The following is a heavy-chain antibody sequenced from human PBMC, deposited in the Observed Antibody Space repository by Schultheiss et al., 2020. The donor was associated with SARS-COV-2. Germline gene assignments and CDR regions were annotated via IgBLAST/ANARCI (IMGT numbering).Heavy chain of an antibody. CDR2: ISWDGGSI. Sequence: GGSLRLSCAASGFTFDDYAMHWVRQAPGKGLEWVSGISWDGGSIYYADSVKGRFTISRDNAKNSLYLQMNSLRAEDTAVYYCARSGGDFWSGYYPSYWGQGTLVTVSS. D-gene: IGHD3-3*01. CDR3: ARSGGDFWSGYYPSY. V-gene: IGHV3-9*01. CDR1: GFTFDDYA. J-gene: IGHJ4*02.